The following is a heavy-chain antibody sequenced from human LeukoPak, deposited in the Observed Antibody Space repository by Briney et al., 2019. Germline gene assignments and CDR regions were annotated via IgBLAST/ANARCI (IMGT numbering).Heavy chain of an antibody. V-gene: IGHV1-8*01. CDR3: ARVIGEYCSSTSCYPYLPQVLYDY. Sequence: ASVKVSCKASGYTFTSYDINWVRQATGQGLEWMGWMNPNSGNTGYAQKFQGRVTMTRNTSISTAYMELSSLRSEDTAVYYCARVIGEYCSSTSCYPYLPQVLYDYWGQGTLVTVSS. J-gene: IGHJ4*02. CDR1: GYTFTSYD. CDR2: MNPNSGNT. D-gene: IGHD2-2*01.